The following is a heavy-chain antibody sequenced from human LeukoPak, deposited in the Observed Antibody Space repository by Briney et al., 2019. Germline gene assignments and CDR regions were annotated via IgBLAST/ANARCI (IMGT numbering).Heavy chain of an antibody. V-gene: IGHV4-38-2*02. CDR2: IFRIGST. CDR1: GFSITTGYY. CDR3: ARVIDVAAAGYFDS. J-gene: IGHJ4*02. Sequence: SETLSLTCTVSGFSITTGYYWAWIRQPPGKGLEWIGTIFRIGSTYYNPSLKSRVTISVDTSKNQFSLKLSSVTAADTALYYCARVIDVAAAGYFDSWGQGNQVTVSS. D-gene: IGHD6-13*01.